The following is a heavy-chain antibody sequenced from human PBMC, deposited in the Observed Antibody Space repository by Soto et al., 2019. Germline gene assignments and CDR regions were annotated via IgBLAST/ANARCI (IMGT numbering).Heavy chain of an antibody. D-gene: IGHD3-10*01. V-gene: IGHV4-61*01. CDR1: GGSVSSGTYS. Sequence: QVQLQESGPGLVKPSETLSLTCTVSGGSVSSGTYSWSWIRQPPGKGLEWIGYIDYSGSTNYNPSIKSRVTRSVDTCNNQFSLKLTSVTAADTAVYYCARGSMTTTRYGSFDYWAQGTLVTVSS. CDR3: ARGSMTTTRYGSFDY. CDR2: IDYSGST. J-gene: IGHJ4*02.